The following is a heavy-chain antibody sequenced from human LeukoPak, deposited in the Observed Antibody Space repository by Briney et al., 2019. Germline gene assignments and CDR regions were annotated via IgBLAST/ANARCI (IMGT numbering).Heavy chain of an antibody. J-gene: IGHJ6*03. D-gene: IGHD3-22*01. CDR2: IYSGGST. CDR3: AKYSYDSSGYYPYYYYYMDV. V-gene: IGHV3-66*02. CDR1: GFTVSSNY. Sequence: GGSPRLSCAASGFTVSSNYMSWVRQAPGKGLEWVSVIYSGGSTNYADSVKGRFTISRDNSKNTLYLQMNSLRAEDTAVYYCAKYSYDSSGYYPYYYYYMDVWGKGTTVTVSS.